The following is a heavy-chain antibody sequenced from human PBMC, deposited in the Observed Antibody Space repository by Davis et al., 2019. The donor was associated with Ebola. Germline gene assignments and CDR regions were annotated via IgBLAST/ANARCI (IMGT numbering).Heavy chain of an antibody. V-gene: IGHV3-74*01. CDR2: IKTDGSMT. CDR1: GFVFSNFW. Sequence: GESLKISCAASGFVFSNFWMHWVRQAPGKGLVWVSRIKTDGSMTGYGDSVQGRFTISRDNAKNTLYLQMNSLRDEDTAVYYCATVAAAVLSYWGQGTLVTVSS. J-gene: IGHJ4*02. D-gene: IGHD6-13*01. CDR3: ATVAAAVLSY.